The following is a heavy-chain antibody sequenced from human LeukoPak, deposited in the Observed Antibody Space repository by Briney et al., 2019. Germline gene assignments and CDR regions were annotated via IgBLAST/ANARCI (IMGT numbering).Heavy chain of an antibody. J-gene: IGHJ4*02. Sequence: GESLKISCKGSGYSFTSYWIGWVRQMPGKGLEWMGIIYPGDSDTRYSPSFQGQVTISADKSISTAYLQWSSLKASDTAMYYCARHPVSEYYYDSSGYFHWGRGTLVTVSS. CDR1: GYSFTSYW. CDR2: IYPGDSDT. V-gene: IGHV5-51*01. CDR3: ARHPVSEYYYDSSGYFH. D-gene: IGHD3-22*01.